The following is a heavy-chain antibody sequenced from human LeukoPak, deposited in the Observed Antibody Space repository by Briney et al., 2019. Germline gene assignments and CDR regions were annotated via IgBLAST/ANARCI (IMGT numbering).Heavy chain of an antibody. J-gene: IGHJ5*02. V-gene: IGHV4-34*01. CDR2: INHSGST. CDR1: GGSFSGYY. CDR3: ARHYYGDYGNWFDP. D-gene: IGHD4-17*01. Sequence: SETLSLTCAVYGGSFSGYYWSWIRQPPGKGLEWIGEINHSGSTNYNPSLKSRVTISVDTSKNQFSLKLSSVTAADTAVYYCARHYYGDYGNWFDPWGQGTLVTVSS.